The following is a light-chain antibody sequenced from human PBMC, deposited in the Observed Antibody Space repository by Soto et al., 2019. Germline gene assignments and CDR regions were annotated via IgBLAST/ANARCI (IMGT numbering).Light chain of an antibody. J-gene: IGKJ4*01. CDR2: DAS. Sequence: DIQMPQSPSSLSASVGDRVTITCPASQDIKNYLNWYQQKSGKAPKLLIYDASDLETGVPSRFSGSGSGTEFTLTISSPQPDDLATYYCQQYNSSPLTFGGGTKVDIK. V-gene: IGKV1-33*01. CDR3: QQYNSSPLT. CDR1: QDIKNY.